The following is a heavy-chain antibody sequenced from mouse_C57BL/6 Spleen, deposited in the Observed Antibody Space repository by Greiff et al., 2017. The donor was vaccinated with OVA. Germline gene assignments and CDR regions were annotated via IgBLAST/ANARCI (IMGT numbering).Heavy chain of an antibody. CDR3: TRGYEAYFDY. V-gene: IGHV14-4*01. CDR2: IDPENGDT. CDR1: GFNIKDDY. D-gene: IGHD3-1*01. Sequence: EVKLQQSGAELVRPGASVKLSCTASGFNIKDDYMHWVKQRPEQGLEWIGWIDPENGDTEYASKFQGKATITADTSSNTAYLQLSSLTSEDTAVYYCTRGYEAYFDYWGQGTTLTVSS. J-gene: IGHJ2*01.